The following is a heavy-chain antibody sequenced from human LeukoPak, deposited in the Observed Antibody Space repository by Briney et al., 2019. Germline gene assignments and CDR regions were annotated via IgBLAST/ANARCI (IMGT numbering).Heavy chain of an antibody. J-gene: IGHJ5*02. D-gene: IGHD3-3*01. CDR1: GYTFTGYY. CDR2: INPNSGDT. V-gene: IGHV1-2*02. Sequence: ASVKVSCKASGYTFTGYYMHRVRQAPGQGLEWMGWINPNSGDTNYAQKFQGRVTMTRDTSISTAYMELSRLRSDDTAVYYCTRSSETAYAILWFDPWGQGTLVTVSS. CDR3: TRSSETAYAILWFDP.